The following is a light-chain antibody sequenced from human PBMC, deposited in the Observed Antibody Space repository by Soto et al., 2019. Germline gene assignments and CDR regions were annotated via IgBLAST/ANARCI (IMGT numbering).Light chain of an antibody. CDR1: SSNIGNNY. J-gene: IGLJ2*01. CDR2: DND. Sequence: QSVLTQPPSVSAAPGQKVTISCSGSSSNIGNNYISWYQQLPGTAPKLLIYDNDKRPSGIPDRFSGSKSGTSATLGITGLQTGDEAGYYCATWDTGLSAGLFGGGTKLTV. CDR3: ATWDTGLSAGL. V-gene: IGLV1-51*01.